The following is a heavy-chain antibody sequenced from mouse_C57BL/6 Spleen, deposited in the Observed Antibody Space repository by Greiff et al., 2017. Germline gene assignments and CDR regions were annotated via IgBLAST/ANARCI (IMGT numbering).Heavy chain of an antibody. CDR1: GYTFTSYR. J-gene: IGHJ4*01. D-gene: IGHD3-2*02. CDR3: ARALDSSGYDAMDY. Sequence: QVQLQQSGAELAKPGASVKLSCKASGYTFTSYRMHWVKQRPGQGLEWIGYINPSSGYTKYNQKFKDEAALTADKSSSTAYMQMSSLTYEDSAVYYCARALDSSGYDAMDYWGQGTSVTVSS. V-gene: IGHV1-7*01. CDR2: INPSSGYT.